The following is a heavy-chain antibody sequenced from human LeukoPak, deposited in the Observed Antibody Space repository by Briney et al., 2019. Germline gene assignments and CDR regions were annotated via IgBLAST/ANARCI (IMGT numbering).Heavy chain of an antibody. CDR1: DFTFSNVW. CDR2: IKSKADGETI. V-gene: IGHV3-15*07. J-gene: IGHJ4*02. Sequence: GGSLRLSCAASDFTFSNVWMSWVRQSPGKGLEWVGRIKSKADGETIDYASPVRGRFTISRDDSRNTVYLQMNSLQIDDTAVYYCTTGIDYGGGYWGQGTLVTVSS. D-gene: IGHD3-16*01. CDR3: TTGIDYGGGY.